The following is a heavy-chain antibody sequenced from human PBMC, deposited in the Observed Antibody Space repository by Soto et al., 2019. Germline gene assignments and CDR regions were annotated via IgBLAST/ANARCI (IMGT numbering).Heavy chain of an antibody. J-gene: IGHJ4*02. CDR3: ARYRESQDFWSGYPLDY. D-gene: IGHD3-3*01. CDR1: GFTFSSYA. CDR2: ISYDGSNK. V-gene: IGHV3-30-3*01. Sequence: QVQLVESGGGVVQPGRSLRLSCAASGFTFSSYAMHWVRQAPGKGLEWVAVISYDGSNKYYADSVKGRFTISRDNSKNTLYLQMNSLRAEDTAVYYCARYRESQDFWSGYPLDYWGQGTLVTVSS.